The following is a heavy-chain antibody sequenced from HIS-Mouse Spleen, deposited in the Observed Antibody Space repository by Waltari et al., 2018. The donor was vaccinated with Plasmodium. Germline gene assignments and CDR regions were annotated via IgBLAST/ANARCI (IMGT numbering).Heavy chain of an antibody. J-gene: IGHJ4*02. CDR2: ISYDGSNK. D-gene: IGHD6-13*01. CDR1: GFTFSSYA. V-gene: IGHV3-30-3*01. Sequence: QVQLVESGGGVVQPGRSLRLSCAASGFTFSSYAMHWVRQAPGKGLEWVAVISYDGSNKYYADSVKGRFTISRDNSKNTLYLQMNSLRAEDTAVYYCARDRKLGFDYWGQGTLVTVSS. CDR3: ARDRKLGFDY.